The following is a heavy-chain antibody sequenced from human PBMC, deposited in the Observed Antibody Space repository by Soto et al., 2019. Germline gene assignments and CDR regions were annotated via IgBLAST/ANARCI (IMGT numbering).Heavy chain of an antibody. D-gene: IGHD2-15*01. Sequence: GESLNSSCNGSGYSFTSYWICWVRQMPGKGLEWMGIIYPGDSDTRYSPSFQGQVTISADKSISTAYLQGSSLKASDTAMYYCARQRSGARWEFEPWGQGTMVTVSS. CDR2: IYPGDSDT. V-gene: IGHV5-51*01. J-gene: IGHJ5*02. CDR1: GYSFTSYW. CDR3: ARQRSGARWEFEP.